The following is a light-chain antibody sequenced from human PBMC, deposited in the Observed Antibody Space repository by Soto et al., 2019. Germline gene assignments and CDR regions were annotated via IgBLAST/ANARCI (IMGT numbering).Light chain of an antibody. J-gene: IGLJ1*01. CDR2: EVN. CDR1: SSDVGDYNY. Sequence: QSALTQPASVSGSPGQSITISCTGASSDVGDYNYVSRNQHHPGKAPKLLIYEVNNRPSGVSDRFSGSKSGNVASLTISWLQAEDEADYYCSSYTSSSTYVFGTGTKLTVL. V-gene: IGLV2-14*01. CDR3: SSYTSSSTYV.